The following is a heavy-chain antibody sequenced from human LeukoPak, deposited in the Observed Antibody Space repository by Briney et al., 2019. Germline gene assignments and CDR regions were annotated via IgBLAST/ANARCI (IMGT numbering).Heavy chain of an antibody. CDR2: MNPNSGNT. J-gene: IGHJ5*02. Sequence: ASVTVSCKASGYTFTSYDINWVRQATGQGLEWMGWMNPNSGNTGYAQKFQGRVTMTRNTSISTAYMELSSLRSEDTAVYYCARERGSSGWYEEEWFDPWGQGTLVTVSS. V-gene: IGHV1-8*01. CDR1: GYTFTSYD. CDR3: ARERGSSGWYEEEWFDP. D-gene: IGHD6-19*01.